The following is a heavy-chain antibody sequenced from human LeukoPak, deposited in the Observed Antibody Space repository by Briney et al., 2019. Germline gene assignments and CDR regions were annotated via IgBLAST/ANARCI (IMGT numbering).Heavy chain of an antibody. V-gene: IGHV4-30-2*01. CDR2: IYDSVST. Sequence: PSETLSLTCTVSGGSIGSGGYFWSWIRQPPGKGLEFLGYIYDSVSTYYNPSLKSRVSISVDRSKNQFSLKLSSVTAADTAVYYCARTSSFPALGELSLALDYWGQGTLVTVSS. J-gene: IGHJ4*02. D-gene: IGHD3-16*02. CDR3: ARTSSFPALGELSLALDY. CDR1: GGSIGSGGYF.